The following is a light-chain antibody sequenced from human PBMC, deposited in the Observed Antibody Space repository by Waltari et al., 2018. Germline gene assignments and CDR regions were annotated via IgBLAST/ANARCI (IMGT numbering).Light chain of an antibody. CDR1: SSDVGGYNY. Sequence: QSALTQPRSVSGSPGQSVTISCTGTSSDVGGYNYVSWYQQHPGKAPKLVIYDVSKRPSGGPDLFSGSKSGNTASLTISGLQAEDEADYYCCSYAYTYWVFGGGTKLTVL. V-gene: IGLV2-11*01. J-gene: IGLJ3*02. CDR2: DVS. CDR3: CSYAYTYWV.